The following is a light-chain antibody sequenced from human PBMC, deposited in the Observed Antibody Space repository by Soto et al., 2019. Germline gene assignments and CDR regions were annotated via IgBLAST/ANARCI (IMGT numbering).Light chain of an antibody. V-gene: IGKV3-11*01. J-gene: IGKJ5*01. CDR3: QQRSNWPPGIT. CDR2: DAS. Sequence: EIVLTQSQGTLSLSPGERATLSCLARQSVSSNYLAWYQQKPGQAPRLLIYDASNRATGIPARFSGSGSGTDFTLTISSLEPEDFAVYYCQQRSNWPPGITFGQGTRLEIK. CDR1: QSVSSNY.